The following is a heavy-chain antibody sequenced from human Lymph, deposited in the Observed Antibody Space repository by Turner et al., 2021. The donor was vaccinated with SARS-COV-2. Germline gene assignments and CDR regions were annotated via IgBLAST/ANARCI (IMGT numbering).Heavy chain of an antibody. D-gene: IGHD1-26*01. CDR2: MNPNSGNT. V-gene: IGHV1-8*01. CDR1: GYTFTSYD. J-gene: IGHJ6*02. CDR3: ARGRYSGGGMDV. Sequence: QVQLVQSGAEVKKPGASVKVSCKASGYTFTSYDINWVRQATGQGLGWRGWMNPNSGNTGYAQKFQGRVTMTRNISISTAYMELSTLRSEDTAVYYCARGRYSGGGMDVWGQGTTVTVSS.